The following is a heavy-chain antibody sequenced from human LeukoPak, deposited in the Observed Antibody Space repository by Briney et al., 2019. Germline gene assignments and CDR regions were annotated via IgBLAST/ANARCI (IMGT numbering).Heavy chain of an antibody. CDR1: EYSFATYW. CDR3: WNEYCSGGNCYFDY. CDR2: IFPCDSDT. Sequence: GESLKISLQGSEYSFATYWIGWVRQMPGQGVEWMGIIFPCDSDTRLRPSFQGQATIYPDKPLRPAYLPCSRLKASDPSLFYWWNEYCSGGNCYFDYWGQGTLVTVS. D-gene: IGHD2-15*01. V-gene: IGHV5-51*04. J-gene: IGHJ4*02.